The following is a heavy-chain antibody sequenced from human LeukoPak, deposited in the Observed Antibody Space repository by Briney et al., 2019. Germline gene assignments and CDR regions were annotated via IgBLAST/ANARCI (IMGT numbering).Heavy chain of an antibody. CDR1: GFTFDNYA. J-gene: IGHJ4*02. Sequence: HPGRSLRLSCAASGFTFDNYAMHWVRQGPGKGLEWVSGINWNSDKIDYADSVKGRFTISRDNAKNSLYLQMNSLRADDTALYYCAKALALRYFDWAPLDYWGQGTLVTVSS. V-gene: IGHV3-9*01. CDR2: INWNSDKI. D-gene: IGHD3-9*01. CDR3: AKALALRYFDWAPLDY.